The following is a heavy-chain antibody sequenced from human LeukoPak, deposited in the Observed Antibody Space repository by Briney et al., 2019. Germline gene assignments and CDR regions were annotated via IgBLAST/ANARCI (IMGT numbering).Heavy chain of an antibody. V-gene: IGHV3-7*01. Sequence: GGSLRLSCAASGFTFSTYWMSWVRQAPGKGLEWVANIKQDGNDKYYVDSVKGRFTISRDNAKSSLYLQMNSLRAEDTAVYYCARESYSSSWYVWQEIDYWGQGTLVTVSS. CDR3: ARESYSSSWYVWQEIDY. CDR2: IKQDGNDK. J-gene: IGHJ4*02. CDR1: GFTFSTYW. D-gene: IGHD6-13*01.